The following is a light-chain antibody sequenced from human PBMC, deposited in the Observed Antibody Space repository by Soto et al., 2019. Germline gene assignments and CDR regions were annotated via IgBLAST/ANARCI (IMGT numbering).Light chain of an antibody. V-gene: IGLV2-11*01. CDR1: SSDVGYNNY. Sequence: QPALTQPRSVSGSPGQSVTISCTGTSSDVGYNNYVSWYQHHPGKAPKLMIYDVTKRPSGVPDRFSGSKSGNTASLTISGLQAEDEADYYCCSYACSWVFGGGTKVTVL. CDR2: DVT. CDR3: CSYACSWV. J-gene: IGLJ3*02.